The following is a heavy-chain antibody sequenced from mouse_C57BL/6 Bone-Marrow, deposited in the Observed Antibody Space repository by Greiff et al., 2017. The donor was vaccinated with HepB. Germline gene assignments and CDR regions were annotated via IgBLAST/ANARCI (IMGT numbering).Heavy chain of an antibody. CDR2: IYPGSGNT. V-gene: IGHV1-76*01. CDR1: GYTFTDYY. D-gene: IGHD1-1*01. Sequence: VQGVESGAELVRPGASVKLSCKASGYTFTDYYINWVKQRPGQGLEWIARIYPGSGNTYYNEKFKGKATLTAEKSSSTAYMQLSSLTSEDSAVYFCARGYYGSSYDYWGQGTTLTVSS. CDR3: ARGYYGSSYDY. J-gene: IGHJ2*01.